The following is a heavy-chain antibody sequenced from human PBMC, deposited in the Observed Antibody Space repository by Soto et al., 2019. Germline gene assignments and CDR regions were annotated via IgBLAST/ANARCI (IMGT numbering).Heavy chain of an antibody. CDR3: ARGAGPDFYYRPC. CDR2: ISSNGVGT. Sequence: EVQLAESGEGLAQPGGSLRLSCAASGFTLSGYAMDWVCQAPGKGLEYVSGISSNGVGTYYANSVQGRFTISRDNSKNTVYLQMGSLRPEDMVVYYGARGAGPDFYYRPCWGKGTTVAVS. CDR1: GFTLSGYA. D-gene: IGHD3-22*01. V-gene: IGHV3-64*01. J-gene: IGHJ6*03.